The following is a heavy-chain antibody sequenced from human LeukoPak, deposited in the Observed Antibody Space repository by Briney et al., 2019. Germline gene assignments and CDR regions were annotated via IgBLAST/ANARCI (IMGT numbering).Heavy chain of an antibody. CDR2: IYPGGDI. CDR1: EVTVTSNY. J-gene: IGHJ3*02. CDR3: VRGPRYYDDSGFHYGVFDI. Sequence: GGSLRLSCAASEVTVTSNYLSWVRHAPGKGLQWVSVIYPGGDIYYSDSVKGRFIISRDNSNNTLSLQMNSLTADDTAVYYCVRGPRYYDDSGFHYGVFDIWGQGTVVTVSS. D-gene: IGHD3-22*01. V-gene: IGHV3-53*01.